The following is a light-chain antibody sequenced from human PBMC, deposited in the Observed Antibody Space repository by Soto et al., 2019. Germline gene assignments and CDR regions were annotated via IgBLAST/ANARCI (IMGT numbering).Light chain of an antibody. CDR3: TAWDDSLNGVV. Sequence: QSVLIQPPSASGTPGQRVTISCSGSSSNIGSNTVSWYHQLPGTAPKLLIYSSNQRPSGVPDRFSGSKSATSASLAISGLRSEDEADYYCTAWDDSLNGVVFGGGTKVTVL. V-gene: IGLV1-44*01. CDR1: SSNIGSNT. CDR2: SSN. J-gene: IGLJ3*02.